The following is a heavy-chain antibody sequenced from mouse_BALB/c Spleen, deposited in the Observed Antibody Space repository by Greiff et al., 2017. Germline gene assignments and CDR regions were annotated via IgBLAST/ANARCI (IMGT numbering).Heavy chain of an antibody. Sequence: EVKVVESGPSLVKPSQTLSLTCSVTGDSITSGYWNWIRKFPGNKLEYMGYISYSGSTYYNPSLKSRISITRDTSKNQYYLQLNSVTTEDTATYYCARYNYGSAWFAYWGQGTLVTVSA. CDR2: ISYSGST. CDR1: GDSITSGY. D-gene: IGHD1-2*01. V-gene: IGHV3-8*02. CDR3: ARYNYGSAWFAY. J-gene: IGHJ3*01.